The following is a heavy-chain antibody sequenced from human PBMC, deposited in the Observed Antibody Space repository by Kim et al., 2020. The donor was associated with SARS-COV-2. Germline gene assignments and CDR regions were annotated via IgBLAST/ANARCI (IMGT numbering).Heavy chain of an antibody. J-gene: IGHJ5*02. CDR1: GFNVSGNY. D-gene: IGHD3-10*01. V-gene: IGHV3-53*04. CDR2: LYSGGTT. CDR3: TRVGCGSGKYCDGGVWFDP. Sequence: GGSLRLSCAASGFNVSGNYMNWVRQAPGKGLEWVSILYSGGTTYYADPVKGRFTISRHNSQNTVYLQMNSLRPEDTAVYYCTRVGCGSGKYCDGGVWFDPWGQGTLVTVSS.